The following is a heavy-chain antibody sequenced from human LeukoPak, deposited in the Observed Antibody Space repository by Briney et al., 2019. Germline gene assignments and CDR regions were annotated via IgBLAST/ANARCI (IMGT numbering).Heavy chain of an antibody. V-gene: IGHV3-23*01. CDR3: AKGDYSGSYYFDY. Sequence: GGSLRLSCAVSGFIFSSYGMSWVRQAPGKGLEWVSVSGSGGSTYYADSVKGRFAISRDNSKNTLYLQMNSLRAEDTAVYYCAKGDYSGSYYFDYWGQGTLVTVSS. CDR1: GFIFSSYG. CDR2: SGSGGST. D-gene: IGHD1-26*01. J-gene: IGHJ4*02.